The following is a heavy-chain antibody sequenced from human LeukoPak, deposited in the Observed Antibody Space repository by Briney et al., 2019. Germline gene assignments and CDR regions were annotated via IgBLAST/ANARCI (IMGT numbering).Heavy chain of an antibody. CDR1: GYTFTSYD. Sequence: GASVKVSRKASGYTFTSYDINWVRQATGQGLEWMGWMNPNSGNTGYAQKFQGRVTMTRNTSISTAYMELSSLRSEDTAVYYCARPVYSGYDAFDYWGQGTLVTVSS. V-gene: IGHV1-8*01. J-gene: IGHJ4*02. D-gene: IGHD5-12*01. CDR2: MNPNSGNT. CDR3: ARPVYSGYDAFDY.